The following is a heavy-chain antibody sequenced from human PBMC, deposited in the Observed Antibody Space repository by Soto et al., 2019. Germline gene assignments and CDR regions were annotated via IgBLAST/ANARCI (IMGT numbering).Heavy chain of an antibody. Sequence: GRSLRLSCAASGFTFSGSAMHCVRQASGKGLEWVGRIRSKANSYATAYAASVKGRFTTSRDDSKNTAYLQMNSLKTEDTAVYYGTGPGVFPGGMDVWGEGATVTISS. CDR1: GFTFSGSA. V-gene: IGHV3-73*01. J-gene: IGHJ6*01. D-gene: IGHD2-21*01. CDR2: IRSKANSYAT. CDR3: TGPGVFPGGMDV.